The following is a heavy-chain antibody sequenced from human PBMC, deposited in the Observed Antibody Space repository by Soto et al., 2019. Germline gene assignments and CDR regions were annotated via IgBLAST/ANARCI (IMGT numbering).Heavy chain of an antibody. Sequence: EVQLLESGGDLIQPGGSLRLSCVASGFTFDDYAMHWVRQAPGKGLEWVSGISWNSGSIGYADSVKGRFTISRDNAKNSLYLQMNSLRAEDTALYYCAKDIGRLGQLRDYYYGMDVWGQGTTVTVSS. V-gene: IGHV3-9*01. J-gene: IGHJ6*02. D-gene: IGHD6-6*01. CDR3: AKDIGRLGQLRDYYYGMDV. CDR2: ISWNSGSI. CDR1: GFTFDDYA.